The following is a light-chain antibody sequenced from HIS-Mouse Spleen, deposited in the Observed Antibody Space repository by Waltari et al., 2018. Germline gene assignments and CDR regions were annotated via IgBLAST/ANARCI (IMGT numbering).Light chain of an antibody. CDR2: DDS. Sequence: SYELTQPPSVSVSPGQTARITCSGDSLPKKYAYWYQQKPGQAPVLGVYDDSDRPSGIPERFSGSNSGNTATRTISRVEAGDEADYYCQVWDSSSDHVVFGGGTKLTVL. CDR1: SLPKKY. V-gene: IGLV3-21*02. J-gene: IGLJ2*01. CDR3: QVWDSSSDHVV.